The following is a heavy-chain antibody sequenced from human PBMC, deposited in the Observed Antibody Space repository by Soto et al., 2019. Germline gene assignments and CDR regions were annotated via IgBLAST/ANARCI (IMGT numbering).Heavy chain of an antibody. CDR3: AKDSTVTTSLYSYYYGLDV. V-gene: IGHV3-73*01. CDR2: IRSKANSYAT. J-gene: IGHJ6*02. Sequence: GGSLRLSCADSGFTFSCSDMHWVRQASGKGLEWVGRIRSKANSYATTYAASVKGRFTISRDDSKNTAYLQMNSLKTEDTAVYYCAKDSTVTTSLYSYYYGLDVWGQGTTVTVSS. D-gene: IGHD4-17*01. CDR1: GFTFSCSD.